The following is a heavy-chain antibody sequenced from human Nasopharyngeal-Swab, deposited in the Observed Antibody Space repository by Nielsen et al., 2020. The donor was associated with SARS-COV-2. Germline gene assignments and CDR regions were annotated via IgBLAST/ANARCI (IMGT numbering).Heavy chain of an antibody. Sequence: GESLKISCAASGFTVTSNYMSWVRQAPGKGLEWVSIIYDGGSTYYADSVRGRFTISRDYSKNTLYLQMNSLRAEDTAVYYCAGDQLTAYGYYYYMDDWGRGTTVTVSS. CDR3: AGDQLTAYGYYYYMDD. D-gene: IGHD3-9*01. J-gene: IGHJ6*03. CDR2: IYDGGST. CDR1: GFTVTSNY. V-gene: IGHV3-66*01.